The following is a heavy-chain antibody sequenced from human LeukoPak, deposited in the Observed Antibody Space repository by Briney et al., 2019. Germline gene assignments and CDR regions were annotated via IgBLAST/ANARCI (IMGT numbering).Heavy chain of an antibody. CDR3: TTAVWFGELLCDY. V-gene: IGHV3-15*01. J-gene: IGHJ4*02. CDR2: IKSRTDGGTT. Sequence: PGGSLRLSCAASGFTFSNAWMSWVRQAPGKGLEWVGRIKSRTDGGTTDYAAPVKGRFTISRDDSKNTLYLRMNSLKTEDTAVYYCTTAVWFGELLCDYWGQGTLVTVSS. D-gene: IGHD3-10*01. CDR1: GFTFSNAW.